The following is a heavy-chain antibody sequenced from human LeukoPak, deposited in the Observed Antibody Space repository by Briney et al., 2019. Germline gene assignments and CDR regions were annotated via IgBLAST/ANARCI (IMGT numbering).Heavy chain of an antibody. CDR2: ISGGGTST. CDR1: GFTFSTYA. V-gene: IGHV3-23*01. Sequence: GGSLRPSCAASGFTFSTYAMNWVRQAPGKGLEWISTISGGGTSTYYADSVKGRFTISRDNAKNSLYLQMNSLRAEDTAVYYCASARGSSVDYWGQGTLVTVSS. D-gene: IGHD6-6*01. CDR3: ASARGSSVDY. J-gene: IGHJ4*02.